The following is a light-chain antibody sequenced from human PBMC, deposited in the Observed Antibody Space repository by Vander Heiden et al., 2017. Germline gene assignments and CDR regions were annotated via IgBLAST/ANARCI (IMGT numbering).Light chain of an antibody. CDR2: GKN. J-gene: IGLJ2*01. CDR1: SLRSNY. Sequence: SSELTQDPAVSVALGQTVRITCQGDSLRSNYASWYQQKPGQAPVLVIYGKNNRPSGIPDQFSGSSSGNTASLTITGAQAEDEADYYCNSRDSSGNHVVFGGGTKLTVL. CDR3: NSRDSSGNHVV. V-gene: IGLV3-19*01.